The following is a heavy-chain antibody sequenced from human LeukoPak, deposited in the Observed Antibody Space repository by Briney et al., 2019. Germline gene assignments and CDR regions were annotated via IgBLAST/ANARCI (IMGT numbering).Heavy chain of an antibody. J-gene: IGHJ6*02. CDR3: GTALGYCSGGSCRPYYYYGMDV. V-gene: IGHV4-34*01. D-gene: IGHD2-15*01. CDR1: GGSFSGYY. Sequence: SETLSLTCAVYGGSFSGYYWSWIRQPPGKGLEWIGEINHSGSTNYNPSLKSRVTISVDTSKNQFSLKLSSVTAADTAVYYCGTALGYCSGGSCRPYYYYGMDVWGQGTTVTVSS. CDR2: INHSGST.